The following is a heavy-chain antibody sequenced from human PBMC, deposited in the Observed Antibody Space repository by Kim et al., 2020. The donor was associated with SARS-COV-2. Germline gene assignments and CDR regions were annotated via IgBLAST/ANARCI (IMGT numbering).Heavy chain of an antibody. V-gene: IGHV3-30*01. Sequence: ADSVKGRFTISRDNSKNTLYLQMNSLRAEDTAVYYWARARGGSYYYGMDVWGQGTTVTVSS. D-gene: IGHD1-26*01. CDR3: ARARGGSYYYGMDV. J-gene: IGHJ6*02.